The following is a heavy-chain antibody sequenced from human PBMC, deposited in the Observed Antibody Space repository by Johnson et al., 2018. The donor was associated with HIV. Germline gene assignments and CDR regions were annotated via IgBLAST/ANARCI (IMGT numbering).Heavy chain of an antibody. CDR1: GFTFSSYG. D-gene: IGHD3-16*01. Sequence: QEQLVESGGGVVQPGRSLRLSCAASGFTFSSYGMHWVRQAPGKGLEWVAVISYDGSNKYYADSVKGRFTISRDNSKNMLYLQMNSLRVEDTAVYYCANLIGGGIWCQGTMVTVSS. CDR2: ISYDGSNK. J-gene: IGHJ3*02. CDR3: ANLIGGGI. V-gene: IGHV3-30*18.